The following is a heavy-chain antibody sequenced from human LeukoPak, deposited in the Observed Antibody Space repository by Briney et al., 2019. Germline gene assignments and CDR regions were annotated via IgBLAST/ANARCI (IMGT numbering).Heavy chain of an antibody. D-gene: IGHD3-22*01. CDR2: ISAYNGNT. V-gene: IGHV1-18*01. Sequence: ASVKVSCKASGYTFTSYAMHWVRQAPGQGLEWMGWISAYNGNTNYAQKLQGRVTMTTDTSTSTAYMELRSLRSDDTAVYYCARDSPLALYYYDSSGYYHPDYWGQGTLVTVSS. CDR3: ARDSPLALYYYDSSGYYHPDY. J-gene: IGHJ4*02. CDR1: GYTFTSYA.